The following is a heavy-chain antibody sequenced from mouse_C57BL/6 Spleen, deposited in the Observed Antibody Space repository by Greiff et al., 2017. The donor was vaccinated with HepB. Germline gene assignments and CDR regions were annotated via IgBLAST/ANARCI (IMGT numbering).Heavy chain of an antibody. Sequence: EVQRVESGGGLVKPGGSLKLSCAASGFTFSSYAMSWVRQTPEKRLEWVATISDGGSYTYYPDNVKGRFTISRDNAKNNLYLQMSHLKSEDTAMYYCARDRDYGNYAMDYWGQGTSVTVSS. J-gene: IGHJ4*01. V-gene: IGHV5-4*01. CDR1: GFTFSSYA. CDR3: ARDRDYGNYAMDY. CDR2: ISDGGSYT. D-gene: IGHD1-1*01.